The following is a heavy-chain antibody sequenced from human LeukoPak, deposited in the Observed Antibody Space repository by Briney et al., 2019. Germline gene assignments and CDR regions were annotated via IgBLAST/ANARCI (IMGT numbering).Heavy chain of an antibody. Sequence: GGSLSLSCAASGFTFSDYYMSWIRQAPGKGLEWISYISSTGGYTNYADSVKGRFTIYRDNTKNLLYLQMNSLRDEDTAVYYCARGQSPDYWGQGILLTVSS. V-gene: IGHV3-11*06. CDR1: GFTFSDYY. CDR2: ISSTGGYT. D-gene: IGHD5-24*01. CDR3: ARGQSPDY. J-gene: IGHJ4*02.